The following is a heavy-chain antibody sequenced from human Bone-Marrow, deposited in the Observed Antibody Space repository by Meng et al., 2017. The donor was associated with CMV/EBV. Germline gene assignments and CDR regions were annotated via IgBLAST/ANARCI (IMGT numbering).Heavy chain of an antibody. CDR1: GFRFSTSW. V-gene: IGHV3-7*01. CDR3: ASGSGSLEGYFDY. Sequence: GGSLRLSCAASGFRFSTSWMSWVRQGPGKGLEWVANINEDGSEKYYVGSVRGRFTISRDNSKNTLYLQMNSLRAEDTAVYYCASGSGSLEGYFDYWGQGTLVTVSS. CDR2: INEDGSEK. D-gene: IGHD1-26*01. J-gene: IGHJ4*02.